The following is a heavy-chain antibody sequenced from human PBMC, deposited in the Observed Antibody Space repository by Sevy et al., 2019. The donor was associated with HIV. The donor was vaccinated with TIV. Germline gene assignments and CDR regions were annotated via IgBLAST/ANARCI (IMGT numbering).Heavy chain of an antibody. J-gene: IGHJ4*02. D-gene: IGHD3-10*01. CDR1: GYYFTGYY. CDR3: ARSVYGSGTHLNDY. V-gene: IGHV1-2*02. Sequence: ASVKVSCKASGYYFTGYYVHWVRQAPGQGLEWMGWINPNGGGTNIGQKFHGRVTMSRDTSSTTAYMELIRLRSNDTGVYHCARSVYGSGTHLNDYWGQGTLVTVSS. CDR2: INPNGGGT.